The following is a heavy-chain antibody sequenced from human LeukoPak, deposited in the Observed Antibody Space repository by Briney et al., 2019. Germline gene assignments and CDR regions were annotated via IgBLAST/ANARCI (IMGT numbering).Heavy chain of an antibody. CDR1: GGSISYYY. CDR2: IYYSGTT. D-gene: IGHD4-17*01. V-gene: IGHV4-59*01. J-gene: IGHJ6*02. Sequence: SETLSLTCTVSGGSISYYYWSWIRQSPGKGLEWIAYIYYSGTTNYNPSLKSRVTISVDTSKNQFSLQLRSVTAADTAVYYCAREDPQTTVPEGMDVWGQGTTVTVSS. CDR3: AREDPQTTVPEGMDV.